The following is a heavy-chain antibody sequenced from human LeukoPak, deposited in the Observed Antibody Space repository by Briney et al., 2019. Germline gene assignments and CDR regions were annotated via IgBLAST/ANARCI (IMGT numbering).Heavy chain of an antibody. J-gene: IGHJ6*02. CDR3: AKAMVRGVIFYNHYYYYGMDV. CDR2: ISAYNGNT. Sequence: ASVKVSCKASGYTFTSYGISWVRQAPGQGLEWMGWISAYNGNTNYAQKLQGRVTMTTDTSTSTAYMELRSLRSDDTAVYYCAKAMVRGVIFYNHYYYYGMDVWGQGTTVTVSS. CDR1: GYTFTSYG. V-gene: IGHV1-18*01. D-gene: IGHD3-10*01.